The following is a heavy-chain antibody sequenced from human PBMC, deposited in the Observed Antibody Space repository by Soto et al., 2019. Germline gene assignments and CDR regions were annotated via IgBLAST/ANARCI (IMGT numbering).Heavy chain of an antibody. CDR2: MKSKSEGETT. CDR1: GFTFNNAW. D-gene: IGHD3-22*01. J-gene: IGHJ4*02. CDR3: TAQFYFDASGYSFDL. Sequence: GGSLRLSCAASGFTFNNAWMGWVRQAPGQGLEWVGHMKSKSEGETTDYAAPVKGRFTISRDDSKNTVYLQMNSLTTEDTAVYYCTAQFYFDASGYSFDLWGQGTLVTVSS. V-gene: IGHV3-15*01.